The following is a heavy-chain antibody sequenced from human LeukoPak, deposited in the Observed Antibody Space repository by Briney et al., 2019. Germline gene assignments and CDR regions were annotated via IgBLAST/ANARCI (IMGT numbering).Heavy chain of an antibody. J-gene: IGHJ4*02. CDR1: GYTFTSYG. CDR3: ARDPVGTFIAAAGPFDY. CDR2: ISAYNGNT. Sequence: ASVKVSCKASGYTFTSYGISWVRQAPGQGLEWMGWISAYNGNTNYAQKLQGRVTMTTDTSTSTAYMELRSLRSDDTAVYYCARDPVGTFIAAAGPFDYWGQGTLVTVSS. V-gene: IGHV1-18*01. D-gene: IGHD6-13*01.